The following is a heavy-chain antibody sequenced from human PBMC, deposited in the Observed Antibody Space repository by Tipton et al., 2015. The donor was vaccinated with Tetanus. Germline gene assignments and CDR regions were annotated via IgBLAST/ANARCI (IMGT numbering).Heavy chain of an antibody. CDR3: AREKPTAMVFGY. CDR2: IYYSGST. CDR1: GGSISSSSYY. Sequence: TLSLTCTVSGGSISSSSYYWGWIRQPPGKGLEWIGSIYYSGSTYYNPSLKSRVTISVDTSKNQFSLKLSSVTAADTAVYYCAREKPTAMVFGYWGQGTLVTVSS. D-gene: IGHD5-18*01. J-gene: IGHJ4*02. V-gene: IGHV4-39*02.